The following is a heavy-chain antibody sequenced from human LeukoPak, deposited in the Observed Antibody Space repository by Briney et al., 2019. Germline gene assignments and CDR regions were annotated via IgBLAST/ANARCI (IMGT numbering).Heavy chain of an antibody. CDR2: INHSGST. V-gene: IGHV4-34*01. D-gene: IGHD6-13*01. Sequence: NPSETLSLTCAVYGGSFSGYYWSWIRQPPGKGLEWIGEINHSGSTNYNPSLKSRVTISVDTSKNQFSLKLSSVTAADTAVYYCARGIAAAGTKGNFDYWGQGTLVTVSS. CDR3: ARGIAAAGTKGNFDY. CDR1: GGSFSGYY. J-gene: IGHJ4*02.